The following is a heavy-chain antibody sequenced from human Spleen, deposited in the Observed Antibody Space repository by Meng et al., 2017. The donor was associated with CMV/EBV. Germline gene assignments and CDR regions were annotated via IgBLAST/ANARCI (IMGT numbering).Heavy chain of an antibody. Sequence: GSVKVSFKASVYTFTSYDINWVRQATGQGLEWMGWMDPNSDNTGYAQNFQGRVTMTRNSSISTAYMELSSLRSEDTAVYYCARLVPYYYYYGMDVWGQGTTVTVSS. CDR3: ARLVPYYYYYGMDV. CDR2: MDPNSDNT. D-gene: IGHD4/OR15-4a*01. V-gene: IGHV1-8*01. J-gene: IGHJ6*02. CDR1: VYTFTSYD.